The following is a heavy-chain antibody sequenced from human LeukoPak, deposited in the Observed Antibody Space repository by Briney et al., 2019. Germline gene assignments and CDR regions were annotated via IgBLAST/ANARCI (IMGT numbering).Heavy chain of an antibody. D-gene: IGHD3-22*01. V-gene: IGHV3-30*04. Sequence: PGGSLRLSCAASGFTFSSYAMHWVRQAPGKGLEWVAVISYDGSNKKYADSVKGRFTISRDNAKNSLYLQMNSLRAEDTAVYYCAKDEGYYDSSGPYIWGQGTLVTVSS. CDR3: AKDEGYYDSSGPYI. CDR1: GFTFSSYA. CDR2: ISYDGSNK. J-gene: IGHJ4*02.